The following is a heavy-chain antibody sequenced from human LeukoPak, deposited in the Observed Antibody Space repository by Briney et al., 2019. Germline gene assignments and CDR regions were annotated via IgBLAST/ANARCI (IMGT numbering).Heavy chain of an antibody. D-gene: IGHD2-15*01. V-gene: IGHV3-23*01. CDR1: GFTFSDYA. CDR3: AKARGYCSGGSCYRYAFDI. CDR2: MRGSGRST. J-gene: IGHJ3*02. Sequence: PGGSLRLSCAVSGFTFSDYAMRWVRQGPGKGLEGVSVMRGSGRSTYYADSVKGRFTISRDNSKNTFYLQMSSLRVDDTAIYFCAKARGYCSGGSCYRYAFDIWGQGTMVTVSS.